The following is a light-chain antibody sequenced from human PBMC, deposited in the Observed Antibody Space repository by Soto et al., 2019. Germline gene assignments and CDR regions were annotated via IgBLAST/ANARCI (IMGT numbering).Light chain of an antibody. V-gene: IGKV3-15*01. CDR3: QQYNNWPPLT. CDR1: QSISRS. CDR2: DAS. Sequence: EIVLTQSPAILSVSPGERATLSCRASQSISRSLAWYQQKPGQAPRLLISDASTRATGIPARFSGSGSGTEFTLTISSLQSEDFAVYYCQQYNNWPPLTFGQGTKVDIK. J-gene: IGKJ1*01.